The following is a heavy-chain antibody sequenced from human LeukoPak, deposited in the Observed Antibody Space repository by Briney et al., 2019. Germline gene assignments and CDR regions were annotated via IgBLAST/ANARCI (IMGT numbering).Heavy chain of an antibody. D-gene: IGHD3-22*01. CDR1: GFTFGDYA. V-gene: IGHV3-49*04. CDR3: TRMIVVVIGYYYYYMDV. J-gene: IGHJ6*03. Sequence: GGSLRLSCTASGFTFGDYAMSWVRQAPGKGLEWVGFIRSKAYGGTTEYAASVKGRFTISRDDSKSIAYLQMNSLKTEGTAVYYCTRMIVVVIGYYYYYMDVWGKGTTVTVSS. CDR2: IRSKAYGGTT.